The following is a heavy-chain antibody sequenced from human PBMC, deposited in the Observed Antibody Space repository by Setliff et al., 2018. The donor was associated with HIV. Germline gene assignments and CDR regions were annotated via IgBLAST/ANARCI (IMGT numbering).Heavy chain of an antibody. D-gene: IGHD6-13*01. CDR3: ARVIWYSGSWFDP. J-gene: IGHJ5*02. CDR1: DYSISSGYY. V-gene: IGHV4-38-2*01. CDR2: IYHSGST. Sequence: SETLSLTCAVSDYSISSGYYWGWIRQPPGKGLEWIGGIYHSGSTYYNPSLKSRVTIFGDTSKNQLSLKLTSVTAADTAVYYCARVIWYSGSWFDPWGQGTLVTVSS.